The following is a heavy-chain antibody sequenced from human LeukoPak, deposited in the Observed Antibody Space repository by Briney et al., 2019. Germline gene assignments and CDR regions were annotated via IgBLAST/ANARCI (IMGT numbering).Heavy chain of an antibody. V-gene: IGHV4-59*01. CDR3: ARGNYGSGSYYNLDY. CDR1: GGSISSYY. D-gene: IGHD3-10*01. CDR2: IYYSGST. J-gene: IGHJ4*02. Sequence: TLSXTCTVSGGSISSYYWSWIRQPPGKGLEWIGYIYYSGSTNYNPSLKSRVTISVDTSKNQFSLKLSSVTAADTAVYYCARGNYGSGSYYNLDYWGQGTLVTVSS.